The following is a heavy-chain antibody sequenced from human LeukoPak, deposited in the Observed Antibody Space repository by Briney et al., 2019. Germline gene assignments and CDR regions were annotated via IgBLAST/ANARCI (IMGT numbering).Heavy chain of an antibody. J-gene: IGHJ4*02. V-gene: IGHV3-21*01. CDR3: ARDGYGDYANDY. Sequence: KPGGSLRLSCAASGFTFSSYSMNWVRQAPGKGLEWVSSIGSSSSYIYYADSVKGRFTISRDNAKNSLYLQMNSLRAEDTAVYYCARDGYGDYANDYWGQGTLVTVSS. D-gene: IGHD4-17*01. CDR2: IGSSSSYI. CDR1: GFTFSSYS.